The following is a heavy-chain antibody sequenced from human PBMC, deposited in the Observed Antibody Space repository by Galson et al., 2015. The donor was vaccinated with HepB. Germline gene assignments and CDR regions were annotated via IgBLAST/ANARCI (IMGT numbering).Heavy chain of an antibody. CDR2: IYYSGST. V-gene: IGHV4-59*08. D-gene: IGHD3-22*01. CDR3: ARAHYYDGSGYHRAFDI. J-gene: IGHJ3*02. CDR1: GGSISSYY. Sequence: SETLSLTCTVSGGSISSYYWSWIRQPPGKGLEWIGYIYYSGSTYYNPSLKSRVTISVDTSKNQFSLKLSSVTAADTAVYYCARAHYYDGSGYHRAFDIWGQGTMVTVSS.